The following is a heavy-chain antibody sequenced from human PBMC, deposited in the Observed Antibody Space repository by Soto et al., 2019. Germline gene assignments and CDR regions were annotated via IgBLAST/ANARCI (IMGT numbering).Heavy chain of an antibody. CDR3: ARGTWGQWLTVPFDH. V-gene: IGHV4-59*01. CDR2: IYYSGST. J-gene: IGHJ4*02. Sequence: SETLSLTCTVSGGSISSYYWSWIRQPPGKGLEWIGYIYYSGSTNYNPSLKSRVTISVDTSKNQFSLKLSSVTAADTAVYYCARGTWGQWLTVPFDHWGQGTLVTVSS. D-gene: IGHD6-19*01. CDR1: GGSISSYY.